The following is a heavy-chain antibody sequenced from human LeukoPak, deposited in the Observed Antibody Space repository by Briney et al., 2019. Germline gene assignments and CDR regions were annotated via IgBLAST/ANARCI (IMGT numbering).Heavy chain of an antibody. CDR1: GGSISSGGYY. J-gene: IGHJ3*02. CDR2: IYHSGST. Sequence: KPSQTLSLTCAVSGGSISSGGYYWSWIRQPPGKGLEWIGYIYHSGSTYYNPSLKSRVTISVDRSKNQFSLKLSSVTAADTAVYYCAREDGPRTVFSDGNAFDIWGQGTMVTVSS. D-gene: IGHD1-14*01. CDR3: AREDGPRTVFSDGNAFDI. V-gene: IGHV4-30-2*01.